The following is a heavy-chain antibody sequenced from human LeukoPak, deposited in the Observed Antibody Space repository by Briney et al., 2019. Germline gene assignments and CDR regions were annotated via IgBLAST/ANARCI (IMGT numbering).Heavy chain of an antibody. Sequence: GGSLRLSCAASGSTFSTYNMHWVRQAPGKGLEWVALISYDGSNKYYADSVKGRFTISRDNSKNTLYLQMNSLRAEDTSVYYCAKDRHYQSNVLDYWGQGTLVTVSS. D-gene: IGHD3-22*01. V-gene: IGHV3-30*18. CDR1: GSTFSTYN. J-gene: IGHJ4*02. CDR3: AKDRHYQSNVLDY. CDR2: ISYDGSNK.